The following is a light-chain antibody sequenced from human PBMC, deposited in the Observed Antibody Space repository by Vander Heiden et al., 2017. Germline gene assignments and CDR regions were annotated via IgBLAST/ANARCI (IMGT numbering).Light chain of an antibody. CDR3: QQYGTYPYT. CDR1: ETINNW. CDR2: KAS. V-gene: IGKV1-5*03. Sequence: DIQMTQSPSALSASVGDRVTITCRASETINNWLVWFQQKPGKAPKVLVYKASHLESGVSSRFSGSGSGTDFTLTISSLQPDDFATYYCQQYGTYPYTFGQGTTLQIQ. J-gene: IGKJ2*01.